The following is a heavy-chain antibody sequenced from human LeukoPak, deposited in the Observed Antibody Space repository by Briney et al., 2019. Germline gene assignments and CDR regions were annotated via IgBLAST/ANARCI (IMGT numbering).Heavy chain of an antibody. CDR2: IYTSGST. CDR3: ARRYCGGDCYTNWLDP. D-gene: IGHD2-21*02. J-gene: IGHJ5*02. CDR1: GGSISSGSYY. Sequence: PSQTLSLTCTVSGGSISSGSYYWSWIRQPAGKGLEWIGRIYTSGSTNYNPSLKSRVTISVDTSKNQFSLRLSSVTAADTAVYYCARRYCGGDCYTNWLDPWGQGTLVTVSS. V-gene: IGHV4-61*02.